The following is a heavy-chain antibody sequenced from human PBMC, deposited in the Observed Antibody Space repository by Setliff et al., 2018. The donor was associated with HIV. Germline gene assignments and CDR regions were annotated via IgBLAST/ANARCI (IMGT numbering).Heavy chain of an antibody. CDR2: IIPIFGTA. V-gene: IGHV1-69*13. D-gene: IGHD3-3*01. J-gene: IGHJ5*02. CDR1: GDTLSSYA. Sequence: GASVKVSCKTSGDTLSSYAITWVRQAPGQGLEWMGRIIPIFGTADYAQKFQGRVTLTADESTSIAYMELSSLRSEDTAVYYCARDIPHDYTFWSGSTRFDPWGQGTLVTVSS. CDR3: ARDIPHDYTFWSGSTRFDP.